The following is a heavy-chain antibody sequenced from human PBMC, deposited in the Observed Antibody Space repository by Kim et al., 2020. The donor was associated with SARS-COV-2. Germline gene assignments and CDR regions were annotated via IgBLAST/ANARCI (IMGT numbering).Heavy chain of an antibody. Sequence: SETLSLTCTVSGGSISSYYWSWIRQPPGKGLEWIGYIYYSGSTNYNPSLKSRVTISVDTSKNQFSLKLSSVTAADTAVYYCARGYSSSWYYFDYWGQGTLVTVSS. D-gene: IGHD6-13*01. CDR2: IYYSGST. V-gene: IGHV4-59*01. J-gene: IGHJ4*02. CDR3: ARGYSSSWYYFDY. CDR1: GGSISSYY.